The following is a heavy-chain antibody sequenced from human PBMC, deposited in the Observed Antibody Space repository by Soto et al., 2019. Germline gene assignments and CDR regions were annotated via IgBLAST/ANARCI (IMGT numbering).Heavy chain of an antibody. D-gene: IGHD3-22*01. CDR2: IKSKTDGGTT. Sequence: AGGSLRLSCAASGFTFSNAWMSWVRQAPGKGLEWVGRIKSKTDGGTTDYAAPVKGRFTISRDDSKNTLYLQMNSLKTEDTAVYYCTTGEGLYYDSSGYETWGQGTLVTVSS. V-gene: IGHV3-15*01. J-gene: IGHJ5*02. CDR1: GFTFSNAW. CDR3: TTGEGLYYDSSGYET.